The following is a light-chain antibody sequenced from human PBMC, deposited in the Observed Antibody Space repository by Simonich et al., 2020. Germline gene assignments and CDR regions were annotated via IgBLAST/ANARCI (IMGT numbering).Light chain of an antibody. Sequence: DIVMTQSPDSMAVSLGERATINCKSSQSVLSSSNNKNYLAWYQQKPGQPPKLLSYWASPRESGVPDRFSGSGSGTDFTLTISSLQAEDVAVYYCQQYYSTPWTFGQGTKVEIK. V-gene: IGKV4-1*01. CDR2: WAS. J-gene: IGKJ1*01. CDR3: QQYYSTPWT. CDR1: QSVLSSSNNKNY.